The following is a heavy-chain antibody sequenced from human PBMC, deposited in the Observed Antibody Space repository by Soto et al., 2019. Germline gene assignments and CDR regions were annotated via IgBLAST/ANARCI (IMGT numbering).Heavy chain of an antibody. CDR2: IYYSGST. J-gene: IGHJ4*02. CDR3: ARMTTVLYYFDY. CDR1: GGSISSSSYY. D-gene: IGHD4-17*01. V-gene: IGHV4-39*01. Sequence: QLQLQESGPGLVKPSETLSLTCTVSGGSISSSSYYWGWIRQPPGKGLEWIGSIYYSGSTYYNPSLKSRVTIPVDTSKNQFALNLSSVTAADTAVYYCARMTTVLYYFDYWGQGTLVTVSS.